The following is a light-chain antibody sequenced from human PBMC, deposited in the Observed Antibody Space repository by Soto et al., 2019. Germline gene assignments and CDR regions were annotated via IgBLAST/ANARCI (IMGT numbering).Light chain of an antibody. CDR3: QSYDSSLSVWV. V-gene: IGLV1-40*01. CDR2: DNS. J-gene: IGLJ3*02. Sequence: QSVLTQPPSVSGAPGQRVTISCTGSSSNIGSLYDVHWYQQLPGTAPKLLIYDNSNRPSGVPDRFSGSKSGTSASLAITGLQAEDEADYYCQSYDSSLSVWVFGGGTKLTVL. CDR1: SSNIGSLYD.